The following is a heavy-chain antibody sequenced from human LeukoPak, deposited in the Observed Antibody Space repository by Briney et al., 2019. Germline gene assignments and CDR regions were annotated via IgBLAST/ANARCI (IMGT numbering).Heavy chain of an antibody. Sequence: GGSLRLSCAAPGFTFSSYAMSWVRQAPGKGLEWVSAISGSGGSTYYADSVKGRFTISRDNSKNTLYLQTNSLRAEDTAVYYCAKGASYGDYREFDYWGQGTLVTVSS. V-gene: IGHV3-23*01. CDR3: AKGASYGDYREFDY. CDR1: GFTFSSYA. D-gene: IGHD4-17*01. CDR2: ISGSGGST. J-gene: IGHJ4*02.